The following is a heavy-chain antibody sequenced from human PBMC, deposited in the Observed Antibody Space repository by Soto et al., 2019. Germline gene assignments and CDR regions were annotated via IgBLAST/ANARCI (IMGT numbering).Heavy chain of an antibody. D-gene: IGHD2-21*01. Sequence: PSETLSLTCSVSGGSVSYNSYYWGWIRQPPGKGLEWVGGIFYTGTTYYNPSLKDRLSISVDTSKNPFSLNLTSVTAADMAVYFCARQVVVAPVANVWGQGALVTVSS. CDR3: ARQVVVAPVANV. J-gene: IGHJ4*02. V-gene: IGHV4-39*01. CDR1: GGSVSYNSYY. CDR2: IFYTGTT.